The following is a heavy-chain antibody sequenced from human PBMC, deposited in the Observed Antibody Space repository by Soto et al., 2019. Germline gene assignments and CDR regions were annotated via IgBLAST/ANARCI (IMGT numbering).Heavy chain of an antibody. Sequence: SQTLSLTCAISGDSVSSNSASWNWIRQSPSRGLEWLERTYYRSKWYNDYAVSVKSRITINPDTSKNQFSLQLNSVTPEDTAVYYCARDLLRSIVVVPAAITTVVYYYYGMDVWGQGTTVTAP. J-gene: IGHJ6*02. CDR1: GDSVSSNSAS. CDR3: ARDLLRSIVVVPAAITTVVYYYYGMDV. CDR2: TYYRSKWYN. V-gene: IGHV6-1*01. D-gene: IGHD2-2*02.